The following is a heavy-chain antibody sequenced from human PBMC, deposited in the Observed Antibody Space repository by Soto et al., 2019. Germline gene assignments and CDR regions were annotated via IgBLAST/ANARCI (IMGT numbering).Heavy chain of an antibody. D-gene: IGHD3-10*01. CDR3: STDTFGPRDC. CDR1: GFTFSSYW. V-gene: IGHV3-74*01. Sequence: EVQLVESGGGLAQPGGSLRLSCAASGFTFSSYWMHWVRQAPGEGLVWVARINADGTITTYADSMKGRVTISRDNAMDTLYLEVNSLRVEDTAMYYCSTDTFGPRDCWGQGTLVPVSS. J-gene: IGHJ4*02. CDR2: INADGTIT.